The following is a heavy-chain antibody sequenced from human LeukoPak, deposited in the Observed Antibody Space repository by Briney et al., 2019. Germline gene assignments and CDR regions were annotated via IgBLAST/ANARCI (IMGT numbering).Heavy chain of an antibody. Sequence: ASVKVSCKASGYTFASYDINWVRQATGQGLEWMGWMNPNSGNTGYAQKFQGRVTLTRDTSISTAYMEVSSLTFEDTAVYYCARSRGPQQGSPLFDYWGQGTLVTASS. CDR3: ARSRGPQQGSPLFDY. V-gene: IGHV1-8*01. J-gene: IGHJ4*02. CDR1: GYTFASYD. CDR2: MNPNSGNT. D-gene: IGHD2-15*01.